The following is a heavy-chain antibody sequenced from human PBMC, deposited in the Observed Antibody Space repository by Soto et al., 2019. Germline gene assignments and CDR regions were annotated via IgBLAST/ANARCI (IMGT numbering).Heavy chain of an antibody. CDR1: GGTFSSYA. CDR2: IIPIFGTA. J-gene: IGHJ3*02. CDR3: AREGLHSYGLNSFDI. Sequence: SVKVSCKASGGTFSSYAISWVRQAPGQGLEWMGGIIPIFGTANYAQKFQGRVTITADEPTSTAYMELSSLRSEDTAVYYCAREGLHSYGLNSFDIGGQGTMVTVSS. V-gene: IGHV1-69*13. D-gene: IGHD5-18*01.